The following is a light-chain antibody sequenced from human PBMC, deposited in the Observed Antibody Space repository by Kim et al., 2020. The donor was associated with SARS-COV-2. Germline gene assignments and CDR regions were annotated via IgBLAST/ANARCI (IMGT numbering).Light chain of an antibody. CDR2: DTS. J-gene: IGKJ1*01. CDR1: QTVSSS. V-gene: IGKV3D-15*01. CDR3: QQYSNWPLT. Sequence: PGERAAPSCRASQTVSSSFLAWYQQKPGQTPRLLIYDTSSRATGIPARFSGSGSGTEFTLTISTLQSEDFAVYYCQQYSNWPLTFGQGTKVDIK.